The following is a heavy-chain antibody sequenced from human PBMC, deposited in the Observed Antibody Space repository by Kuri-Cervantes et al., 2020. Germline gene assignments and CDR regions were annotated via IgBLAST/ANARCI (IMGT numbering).Heavy chain of an antibody. CDR3: AKDRGQWLPYYYGMDV. D-gene: IGHD6-19*01. J-gene: IGHJ6*02. V-gene: IGHV1-69*13. Sequence: SVKVSCKASGGTFSSYAISWVRQAPGQGLEWMGGIIPIFGTANYAQKFQGRVTITADESTSTAYMELSSLRSEDTAVYYCAKDRGQWLPYYYGMDVWGQGTTVTVSS. CDR1: GGTFSSYA. CDR2: IIPIFGTA.